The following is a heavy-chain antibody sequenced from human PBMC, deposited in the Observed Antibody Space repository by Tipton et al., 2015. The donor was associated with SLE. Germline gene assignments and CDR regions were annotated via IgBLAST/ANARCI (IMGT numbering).Heavy chain of an antibody. V-gene: IGHV4-4*02. CDR1: GGSISSRNW. CDR2: INHSGST. D-gene: IGHD6-19*01. Sequence: TLSLTCAVSGGSISSRNWWTWVRQSPGKGLEWIGEINHSGSTNYNPSLKSRVTISVDTSKNQFSLKLTSVTAADTAVYYCARVGSVVAGTFDYWGKGTLVTVSS. CDR3: ARVGSVVAGTFDY. J-gene: IGHJ4*02.